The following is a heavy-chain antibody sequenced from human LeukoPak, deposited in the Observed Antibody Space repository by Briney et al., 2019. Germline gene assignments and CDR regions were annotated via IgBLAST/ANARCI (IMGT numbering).Heavy chain of an antibody. J-gene: IGHJ4*02. D-gene: IGHD3-22*01. CDR2: INSDGSTT. Sequence: GGSPRLSCAASGFTFSTSWMHWVRQAPGKGLVWVSRINSDGSTTTYADSVKGRFAISRDNAKNTVYLQMNSLRAEDTAVYYCARAMISGSDYWGQGTLVNGSS. V-gene: IGHV3-74*01. CDR1: GFTFSTSW. CDR3: ARAMISGSDY.